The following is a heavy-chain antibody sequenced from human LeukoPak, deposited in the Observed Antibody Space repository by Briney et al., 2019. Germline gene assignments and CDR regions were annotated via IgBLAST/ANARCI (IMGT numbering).Heavy chain of an antibody. CDR3: AARLPLYGMDV. J-gene: IGHJ6*02. V-gene: IGHV3-23*01. CDR1: GLNFNTYD. CDR2: FGTRHTHI. D-gene: IGHD2-21*02. Sequence: PGGSPRLSCVGSGLNFNTYDLTWVRQAPGKGPEWVALFGTRHTHIFYADSVEGRFAISRDNSKNTVYLQMNSLRVEDAAVYYCAARLPLYGMDVWGQGTTVTVSS.